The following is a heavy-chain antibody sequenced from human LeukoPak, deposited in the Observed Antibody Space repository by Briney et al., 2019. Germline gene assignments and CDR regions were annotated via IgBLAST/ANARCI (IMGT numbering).Heavy chain of an antibody. CDR1: GFTVSSSY. CDR2: IYSGDTT. V-gene: IGHV3-53*01. CDR3: VRGGYGFAYYY. D-gene: IGHD5-18*01. J-gene: IGHJ4*02. Sequence: GGSLRLSCVASGFTVSSSYMSWVRQAPGKGLEWVSVIYSGDTTFNADSVKGRFTISRDISKNTVYLQMNSLRAEDAAVYYCVRGGYGFAYYYWGQGTLVTVSS.